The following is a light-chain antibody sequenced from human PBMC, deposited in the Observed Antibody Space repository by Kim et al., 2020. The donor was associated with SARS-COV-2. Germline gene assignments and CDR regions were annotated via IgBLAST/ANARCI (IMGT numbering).Light chain of an antibody. V-gene: IGKV3-20*01. Sequence: PGERATLSCRASQSVSSSYLAWYQQKPGQAPRLLIYGASSRATGIPDRFSGSGSGTDFTLTISRLEPEDFAVYYCQQYGSSPRYSFGQGTKLEIK. CDR3: QQYGSSPRYS. J-gene: IGKJ2*03. CDR1: QSVSSSY. CDR2: GAS.